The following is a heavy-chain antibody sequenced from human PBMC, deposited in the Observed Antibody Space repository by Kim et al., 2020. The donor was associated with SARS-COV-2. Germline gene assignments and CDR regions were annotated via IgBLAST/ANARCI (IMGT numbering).Heavy chain of an antibody. V-gene: IGHV3-33*06. J-gene: IGHJ4*02. CDR1: GFTFNVYG. CDR3: ANFES. CDR2: IRSDGSDK. Sequence: GGSLRLSCAASGFTFNVYGMHWVRQAPGKGLEWVAVIRSDGSDKYYEDCVKGRFIISRDNSKNMLYLQMNSLRVEDTAVYYCANFESWGQGTLVTVSS.